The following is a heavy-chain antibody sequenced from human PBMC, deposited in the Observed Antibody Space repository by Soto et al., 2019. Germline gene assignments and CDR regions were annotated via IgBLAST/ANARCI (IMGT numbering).Heavy chain of an antibody. J-gene: IGHJ5*02. CDR3: PSDLSPLTSFDP. CDR2: ISSSSSTI. Sequence: EVQLVESGGGLVQPGGSLRLSCAASGFTFSSYSMNWVRQAPGKGLEWVSYISSSSSTIYYADSVKGRFTISRDNAKNSLYLQINRLRDADTAVFYCPSDLSPLTSFDPWRQGTLVTVSS. CDR1: GFTFSSYS. D-gene: IGHD7-27*01. V-gene: IGHV3-48*02.